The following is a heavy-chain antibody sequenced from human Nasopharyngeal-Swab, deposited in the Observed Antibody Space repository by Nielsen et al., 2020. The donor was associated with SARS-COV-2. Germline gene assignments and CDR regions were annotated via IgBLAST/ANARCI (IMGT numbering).Heavy chain of an antibody. J-gene: IGHJ6*02. CDR3: AREARGVVAYYYYYGMDV. D-gene: IGHD2-15*01. V-gene: IGHV3-48*04. CDR2: ISSSGSTI. CDR1: GFTFSSYS. Sequence: GESLKISCAASGFTFSSYSMNWVRQAPGTGLEWVSSISSSGSTIYYADSVKGRFTISRDNAKNSLYLQMNSLRAEDTAVYYCAREARGVVAYYYYYGMDVWGQGTTVTVSS.